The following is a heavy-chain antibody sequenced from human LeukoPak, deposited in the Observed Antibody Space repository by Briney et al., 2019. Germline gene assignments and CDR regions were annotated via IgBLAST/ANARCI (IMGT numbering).Heavy chain of an antibody. V-gene: IGHV1-2*02. CDR2: IKPNSGDT. Sequence: ASVKVSCKASGYSSTDYYIYWVRQAPGQGLEWMGWIKPNSGDTNYVQKFEGRVTTTRDTSISTAYMELSSLRSDDTAVYYCATKKYSGSFYAFWGQGTLVTVSS. D-gene: IGHD1-26*01. CDR3: ATKKYSGSFYAF. J-gene: IGHJ4*02. CDR1: GYSSTDYY.